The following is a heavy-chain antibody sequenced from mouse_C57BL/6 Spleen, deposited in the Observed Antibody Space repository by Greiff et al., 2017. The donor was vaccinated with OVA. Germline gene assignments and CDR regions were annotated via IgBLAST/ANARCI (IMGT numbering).Heavy chain of an antibody. V-gene: IGHV1-50*01. Sequence: VQLQQPGAELVKPGASVKLSCKASGYTFTSYWMQWVKQRPGQGLEWIGEIDPSDSYTNYNQKFKGKATLTVDTSSSTAYMQLSSLTSEDSAVYYCARALYGNYDAMDYWGQGTSVTVSS. CDR3: ARALYGNYDAMDY. CDR2: IDPSDSYT. J-gene: IGHJ4*01. CDR1: GYTFTSYW. D-gene: IGHD2-1*01.